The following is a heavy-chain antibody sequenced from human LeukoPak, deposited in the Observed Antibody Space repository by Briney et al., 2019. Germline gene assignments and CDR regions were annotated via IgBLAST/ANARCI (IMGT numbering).Heavy chain of an antibody. V-gene: IGHV3-23*01. CDR2: IIGSGGYT. J-gene: IGHJ4*02. D-gene: IGHD1-26*01. Sequence: PGGSLRLSCAASGFTFSSYAMSWVRQAPGKGLEWVSAIIGSGGYTYYADSVKGRFTISRDNSKNTLSLQMDSLRAEDTAVYYCVELRGIYLDFDYWGQGTLVTVSS. CDR1: GFTFSSYA. CDR3: VELRGIYLDFDY.